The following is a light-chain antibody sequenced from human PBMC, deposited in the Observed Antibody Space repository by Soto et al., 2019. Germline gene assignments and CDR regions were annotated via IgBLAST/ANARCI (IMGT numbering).Light chain of an antibody. V-gene: IGLV2-14*01. Sequence: QSALTQPASVSGSPGQSITISCTGTSSDVGGYNYVSWYQQHPGNAPKLMIYEFSNRPSGVSNRFSGSKSGNTASPTSSGLQDEDEADYYCRSYTSRSRVVFGGGTKLTVL. CDR1: SSDVGGYNY. CDR2: EFS. CDR3: RSYTSRSRVV. J-gene: IGLJ2*01.